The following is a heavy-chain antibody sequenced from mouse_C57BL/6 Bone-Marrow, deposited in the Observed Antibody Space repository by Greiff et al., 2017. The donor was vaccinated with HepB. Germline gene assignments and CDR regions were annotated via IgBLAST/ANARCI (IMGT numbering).Heavy chain of an antibody. Sequence: QVTLKESGPGILQSSQTLSLTCSFSGFSLSTSGMGVSWIRQPSGKGLEWLAHIYWDDDKRYNPSLKSRLTISKDTSRNQVFLKITSVDTADTATYYCARSIYYSNLRRGYFDVWGTGTTVTVSS. CDR1: GFSLSTSGMG. J-gene: IGHJ1*03. V-gene: IGHV8-12*01. CDR2: IYWDDDK. D-gene: IGHD2-5*01. CDR3: ARSIYYSNLRRGYFDV.